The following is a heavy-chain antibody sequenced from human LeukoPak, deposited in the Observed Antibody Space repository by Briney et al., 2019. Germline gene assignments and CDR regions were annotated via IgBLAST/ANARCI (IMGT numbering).Heavy chain of an antibody. J-gene: IGHJ6*03. CDR1: GFTVSSNY. V-gene: IGHV3-53*01. CDR2: IYSGGST. Sequence: GGSLRLSCAASGFTVSSNYMSWVRQAPGKGLEWVSVIYSGGSTYYADSVKGRFTISRDNSKNTPYLQMNSLRAEDTAVYYCARLLRSLDRGRYMDVWGKGTTVTVSS. CDR3: ARLLRSLDRGRYMDV. D-gene: IGHD3-3*01.